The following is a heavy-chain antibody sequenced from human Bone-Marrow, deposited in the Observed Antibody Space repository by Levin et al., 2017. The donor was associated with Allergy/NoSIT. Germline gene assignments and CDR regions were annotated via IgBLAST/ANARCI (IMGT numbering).Heavy chain of an antibody. Sequence: GGSLRLSCAASGFTFSSYAMSWVRQAPGKGLEWVSAISGSGGSTYYADSVKGRFTISRDNSKNTLYLQMNSLRAEDTAVYYCAKREWFGELLQSDNYYYYGMDVWGQGTTVTVSS. D-gene: IGHD3-10*01. CDR2: ISGSGGST. CDR1: GFTFSSYA. CDR3: AKREWFGELLQSDNYYYYGMDV. V-gene: IGHV3-23*01. J-gene: IGHJ6*02.